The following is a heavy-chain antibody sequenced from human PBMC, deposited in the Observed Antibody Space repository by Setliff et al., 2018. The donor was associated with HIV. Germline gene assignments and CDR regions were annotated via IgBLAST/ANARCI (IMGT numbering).Heavy chain of an antibody. D-gene: IGHD6-6*01. CDR1: GGSLGNSNYY. Sequence: SETLSLTCTVSGGSLGNSNYYWGWIRQPPGKGLEWIGSMSYGGSTNSNPSLKSRVTMSIDTSKNQFSLQLSSVTAADTAVYYCARVSYTGSSYIDYWGQGTLVTVS. CDR2: MSYGGST. CDR3: ARVSYTGSSYIDY. J-gene: IGHJ4*02. V-gene: IGHV4-39*07.